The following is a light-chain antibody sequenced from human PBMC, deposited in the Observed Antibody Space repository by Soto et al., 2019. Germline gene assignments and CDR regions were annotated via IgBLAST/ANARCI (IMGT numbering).Light chain of an antibody. V-gene: IGLV1-40*01. CDR1: SSNIGAGYD. CDR2: DNN. Sequence: QSVLTQPPSVSGAPGQRVTISCTGSSSNIGAGYDVHWYQQLPGTVPKLLIYDNNNRPSGVPDRFSGSKSVTSASLAITGLLAEDEADYYCQSYDSSLSGSVFGGGTKLTVL. CDR3: QSYDSSLSGSV. J-gene: IGLJ3*02.